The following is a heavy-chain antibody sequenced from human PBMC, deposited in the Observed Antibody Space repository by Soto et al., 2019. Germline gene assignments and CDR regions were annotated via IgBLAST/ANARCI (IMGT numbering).Heavy chain of an antibody. V-gene: IGHV3-30-3*01. J-gene: IGHJ4*02. CDR1: GFTFSSYA. Sequence: PGGSLRLSCAASGFTFSSYAMHWVRQAPGKGLEWVEVISYDGSNKYYADSVKGRFTISRDNSKNTLYLQMNSLRAEDTAVYYCARDHGMAVAGTGDYGCQGTLVTVSS. D-gene: IGHD6-19*01. CDR3: ARDHGMAVAGTGDY. CDR2: ISYDGSNK.